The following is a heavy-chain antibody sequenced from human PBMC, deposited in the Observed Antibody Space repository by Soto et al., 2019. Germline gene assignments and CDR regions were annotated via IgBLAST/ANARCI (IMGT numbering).Heavy chain of an antibody. CDR1: EDTFTHYD. Sequence: QVELVQSGAEVKKPGASVKVSCQASEDTFTHYDINWVRQATGQGLEWMGWMNPNTGNIDYAHKFQGRLTMTRDTSTRTVYMVLSSLRSDDTAVYYCVRRVASGHRSWFDPWGQGTLVTVSS. CDR3: VRRVASGHRSWFDP. CDR2: MNPNTGNI. D-gene: IGHD2-21*01. V-gene: IGHV1-8*02. J-gene: IGHJ5*02.